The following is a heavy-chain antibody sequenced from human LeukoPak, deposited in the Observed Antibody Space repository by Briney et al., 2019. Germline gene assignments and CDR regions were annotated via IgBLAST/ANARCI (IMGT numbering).Heavy chain of an antibody. CDR1: GYTFSRYY. CDR3: ARWGASGLALIYYYGMDV. CDR2: INPSGGST. V-gene: IGHV1-46*01. J-gene: IGHJ6*02. D-gene: IGHD3/OR15-3a*01. Sequence: ASVKVSCKASGYTFSRYYMHWVRQSPGQGLEWMGIINPSGGSTSYAQKFQGRVTMTRDTSTRIVYMELSSLRSEDTAVYYCARWGASGLALIYYYGMDVWGQGTTVTVSS.